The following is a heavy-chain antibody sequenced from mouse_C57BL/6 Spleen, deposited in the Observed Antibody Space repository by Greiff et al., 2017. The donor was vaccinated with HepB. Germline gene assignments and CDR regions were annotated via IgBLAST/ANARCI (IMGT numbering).Heavy chain of an antibody. D-gene: IGHD2-13*01. CDR3: ARFDHPGLYAMDY. Sequence: VQLQQSDAELVKPGASVKISCKVSGYTFTDHTIHWMKQRPEQGLEWIGYIYPRDGSTKYNEKFKGKATLTADKSSSTAYMQLNSLTSEDSAVYCWARFDHPGLYAMDYWGQGTSVTVSS. J-gene: IGHJ4*01. V-gene: IGHV1-78*01. CDR2: IYPRDGST. CDR1: GYTFTDHT.